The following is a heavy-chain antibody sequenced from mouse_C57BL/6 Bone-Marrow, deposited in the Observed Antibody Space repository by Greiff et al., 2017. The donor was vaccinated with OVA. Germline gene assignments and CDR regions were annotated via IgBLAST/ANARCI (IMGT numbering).Heavy chain of an antibody. J-gene: IGHJ3*01. CDR3: ARTYDYGRVWFAY. V-gene: IGHV1-69*01. Sequence: QVQLQQPGAELVMPGASVKLSCKASGYTFTSYWMHWVKQRPGQGLEWIGEIDPSDSYTNYNQKFTGKSTLTVDKSSSTAYMQLSSLTSEDSAVYYCARTYDYGRVWFAYWGQGTLVTVSA. D-gene: IGHD2-4*01. CDR1: GYTFTSYW. CDR2: IDPSDSYT.